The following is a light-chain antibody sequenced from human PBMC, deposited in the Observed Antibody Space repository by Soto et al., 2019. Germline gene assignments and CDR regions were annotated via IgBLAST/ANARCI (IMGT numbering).Light chain of an antibody. CDR2: GAS. CDR1: QSVSSSY. J-gene: IGKJ1*01. Sequence: EIVLTQSPGTLSLSTGERATLSCRASQSVSSSYLAWYQQKPCQAPRLLIYGASSRATGIPDRFSGSGSWTDFTLTISTLEPEDFAVYYCQQYGISPWTFGQGTKVAIK. V-gene: IGKV3-20*01. CDR3: QQYGISPWT.